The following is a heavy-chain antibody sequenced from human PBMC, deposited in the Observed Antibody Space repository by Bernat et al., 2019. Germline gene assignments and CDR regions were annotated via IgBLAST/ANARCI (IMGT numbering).Heavy chain of an antibody. CDR1: GGSISSYY. Sequence: QVQLQESGPGLVKPSETLSLTCTVSGGSISSYYWIWIRQPAGKGLEWTGRIYTSGSTNYNPSLKSRVTMSVDTSKNQFSLKLSSVTAADTAVYYCARASQSGSYAFSGFDPWGQGTLVTVSS. CDR2: IYTSGST. D-gene: IGHD1-26*01. CDR3: ARASQSGSYAFSGFDP. V-gene: IGHV4-4*07. J-gene: IGHJ5*02.